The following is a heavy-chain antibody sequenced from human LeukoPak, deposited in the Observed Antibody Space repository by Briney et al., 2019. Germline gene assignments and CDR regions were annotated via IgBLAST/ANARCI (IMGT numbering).Heavy chain of an antibody. CDR1: GGSFSGYY. Sequence: NPSETLSLTCAVHGGSFSGYYWSWIRQPPGKGLEWIGEINHSGSTNYNPSLKSRVTISIDTSKNQFSLKLSSVTAADTAVYYCASLRGIAAAGPRWGQGTLVTVSS. V-gene: IGHV4-34*01. J-gene: IGHJ4*02. CDR2: INHSGST. D-gene: IGHD6-13*01. CDR3: ASLRGIAAAGPR.